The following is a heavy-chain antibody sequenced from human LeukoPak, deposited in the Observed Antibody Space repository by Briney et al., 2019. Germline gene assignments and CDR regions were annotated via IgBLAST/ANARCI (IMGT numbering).Heavy chain of an antibody. D-gene: IGHD4-17*01. Sequence: SGTLSLTCAVSGGSFSSSNWWSWVRQPPGKGLEWIGEIYHSGSTNYNPSLKSRVTISVDKSKNQFSLKLSSVTAADTAVYYCARAFYGDYSNWFDPWGQGTLVTVSS. CDR2: IYHSGST. CDR3: ARAFYGDYSNWFDP. V-gene: IGHV4-4*02. J-gene: IGHJ5*02. CDR1: GGSFSSSNW.